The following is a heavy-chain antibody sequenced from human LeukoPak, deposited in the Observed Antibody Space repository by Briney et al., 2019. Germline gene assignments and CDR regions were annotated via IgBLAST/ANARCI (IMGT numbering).Heavy chain of an antibody. CDR1: GYTFTGQY. Sequence: ASVKVSCKTSGYTFTGQYLHWVRQAPGQGLEWMGWISAYNGDTNYAQKLQGRVTMTTDTSTSTAYMELRSLRSDDTAVYYCAKTNYNWNYYFDCWGQGTLVTVSS. CDR2: ISAYNGDT. J-gene: IGHJ4*02. D-gene: IGHD1-7*01. V-gene: IGHV1-18*01. CDR3: AKTNYNWNYYFDC.